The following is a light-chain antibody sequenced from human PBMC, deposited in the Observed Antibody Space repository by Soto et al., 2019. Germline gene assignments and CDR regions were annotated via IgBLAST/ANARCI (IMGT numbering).Light chain of an antibody. Sequence: QSVLTQPPSASGTPGQRVSISCSGGSSNIGTNTVNWYQHLPGTAPKLLIFSNDERPSGVPDRFSGSNSGTSASLAISGLXSDDEADYYCATWDDSLNGVVFGGGTKVTVL. CDR2: SND. J-gene: IGLJ2*01. CDR1: SSNIGTNT. CDR3: ATWDDSLNGVV. V-gene: IGLV1-44*01.